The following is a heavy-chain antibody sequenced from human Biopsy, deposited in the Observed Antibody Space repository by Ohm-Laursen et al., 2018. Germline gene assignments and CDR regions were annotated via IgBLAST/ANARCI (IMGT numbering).Heavy chain of an antibody. CDR3: GRREVVITHDAFDT. CDR1: GGSISNNNYY. D-gene: IGHD3-22*01. V-gene: IGHV4-39*07. CDR2: IFYRGST. J-gene: IGHJ3*02. Sequence: SETLSLTCTVSGGSISNNNYYWGWIRQPPGKGLEWIGSIFYRGSTNRNPSLKSRVTILVDTSKNQFSLKLNSVTAADTAVYYCGRREVVITHDAFDTWGQGTMVTVPS.